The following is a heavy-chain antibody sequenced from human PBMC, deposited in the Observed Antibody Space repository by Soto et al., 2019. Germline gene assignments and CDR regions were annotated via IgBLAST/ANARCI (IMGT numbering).Heavy chain of an antibody. V-gene: IGHV3-23*01. J-gene: IGHJ3*02. CDR3: AKDRTTMIVVAPAAFES. CDR2: ISGSGGST. Sequence: GGSLRLSCAASGFTFSSDAMSWVRQAPGKGLEWVSAISGSGGSTYYADSVKGRFTISRDNSKNTLYLQMNSLRAEDTAVYYCAKDRTTMIVVAPAAFESWGQGTMVTV. D-gene: IGHD3-22*01. CDR1: GFTFSSDA.